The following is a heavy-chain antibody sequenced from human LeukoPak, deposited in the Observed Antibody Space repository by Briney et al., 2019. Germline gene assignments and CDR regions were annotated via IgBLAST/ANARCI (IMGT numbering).Heavy chain of an antibody. D-gene: IGHD2-2*01. CDR1: GGSISSYY. CDR3: ARSIVVVPAAKATFDY. Sequence: SETLSLTCTVSGGSISSYYWSWIPQPPGKGLEWIGYIYYSGSTNYNPSLKSRVTISVDTSKNQFSLKLSSVTAAYTAVYYCARSIVVVPAAKATFDYWGQGNLVTVSS. CDR2: IYYSGST. V-gene: IGHV4-59*01. J-gene: IGHJ4*02.